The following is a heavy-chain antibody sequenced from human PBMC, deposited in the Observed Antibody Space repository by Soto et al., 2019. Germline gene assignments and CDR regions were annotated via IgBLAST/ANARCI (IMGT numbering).Heavy chain of an antibody. D-gene: IGHD3-3*01. J-gene: IGHJ4*02. CDR2: ISAYNGNT. V-gene: IGHV1-18*01. CDR3: ARDFGSDLSAPGAVFDS. CDR1: WYILTSSC. Sequence: APEKVFCKVSWYILTSSCISWVRHAPGQGLEWMGWISAYNGNTKYAQNLQGRVTLTTDTSTYTAYKELRRLQSDATAVYYCARDFGSDLSAPGAVFDSWGQGALVTAPQ.